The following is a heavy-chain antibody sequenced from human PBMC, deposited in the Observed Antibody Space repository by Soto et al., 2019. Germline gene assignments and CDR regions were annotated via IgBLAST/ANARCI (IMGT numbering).Heavy chain of an antibody. CDR1: GYTFTSYY. V-gene: IGHV1-46*01. CDR3: ARMSMVRGWSQKENKNFDY. J-gene: IGHJ4*02. Sequence: ASVKVSCKASGYTFTSYYMHWVRQAPGQGLEWMGIINPSGGSTSYAQKFQGSVTMTRDTSTSTVYMELSSLRSEDTAVYYCARMSMVRGWSQKENKNFDYWGQGNLVTVSS. CDR2: INPSGGST. D-gene: IGHD3-10*01.